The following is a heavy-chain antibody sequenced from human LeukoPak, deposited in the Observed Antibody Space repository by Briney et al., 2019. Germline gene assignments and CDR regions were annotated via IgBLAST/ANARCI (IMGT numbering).Heavy chain of an antibody. CDR2: ISWNSGSI. CDR1: GFTFASYG. CDR3: ARGTAGIAVAGTSTRPSVYPVDAFDI. J-gene: IGHJ3*02. Sequence: GESLRLSCEASGFTFASYGVNWVRQAPGKGLEWVSGISWNSGSIGYADSVKGRFTISRDNAKNSLYLQMNSLRAEDMALYYCARGTAGIAVAGTSTRPSVYPVDAFDIWGQGTMVTVSS. D-gene: IGHD6-19*01. V-gene: IGHV3-9*03.